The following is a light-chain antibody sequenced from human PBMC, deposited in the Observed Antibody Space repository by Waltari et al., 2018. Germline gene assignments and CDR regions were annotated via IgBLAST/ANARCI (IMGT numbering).Light chain of an antibody. Sequence: SSELTQDPAVSVALGQTVRFTCQGDSLRTSYASWYQLKPGQAPVLVIYCKDKRPSGIPDRISGYSSGTPSTLTITGAQAEDEADYYCSSRNGRANQVVFAGGTKVTVL. J-gene: IGLJ3*02. CDR2: CKD. CDR1: SLRTSY. CDR3: SSRNGRANQVV. V-gene: IGLV3-19*01.